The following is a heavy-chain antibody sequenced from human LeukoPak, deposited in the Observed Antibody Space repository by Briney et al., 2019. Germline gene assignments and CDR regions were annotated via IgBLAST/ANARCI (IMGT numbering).Heavy chain of an antibody. J-gene: IGHJ4*02. Sequence: ASVKVSCKASRYTFTSYGISWVRQAPGQGLEWMGWISAYNGNTNYAQKLQGRVTMTTDTSTSTAYMELRSLRSDDTAVYYCARESYILTARYFDYWGQGTLVTVSS. CDR2: ISAYNGNT. CDR1: RYTFTSYG. CDR3: ARESYILTARYFDY. D-gene: IGHD1-26*01. V-gene: IGHV1-18*01.